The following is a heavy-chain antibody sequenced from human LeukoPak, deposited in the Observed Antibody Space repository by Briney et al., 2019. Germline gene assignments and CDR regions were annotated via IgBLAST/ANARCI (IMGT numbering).Heavy chain of an antibody. CDR2: ISSSSSYI. J-gene: IGHJ4*02. Sequence: GGSLRLSCAASGFTFSSYSMNWVRQAPGKGLEWVSSISSSSSYIYYADSVKGRFTISRDNAKNSLYLQMNGLRAEDTAVYYCARVRQPAMVNFDYWGQGTLVTVSS. D-gene: IGHD5-18*01. CDR3: ARVRQPAMVNFDY. V-gene: IGHV3-21*01. CDR1: GFTFSSYS.